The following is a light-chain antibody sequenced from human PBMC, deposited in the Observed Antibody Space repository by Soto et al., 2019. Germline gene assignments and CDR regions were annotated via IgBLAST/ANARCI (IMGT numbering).Light chain of an antibody. V-gene: IGKV1-5*03. Sequence: DIQMTQSPSTLSASEGDRVTISCRASQSVSIWLAWYQQKPGKAPKILIYKASSLESGVPSRFSGSGSGTEFTLTISSLQPDDFATYYCQQYNGYRWTFGQGTKVDIK. CDR1: QSVSIW. CDR2: KAS. CDR3: QQYNGYRWT. J-gene: IGKJ1*01.